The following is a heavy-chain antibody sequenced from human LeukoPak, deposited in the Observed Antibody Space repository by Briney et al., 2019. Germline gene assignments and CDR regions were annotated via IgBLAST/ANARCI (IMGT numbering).Heavy chain of an antibody. CDR2: LSGSGAGT. D-gene: IGHD3-3*01. V-gene: IGHV3-23*01. CDR1: GFTFSDYA. Sequence: PGGSLRLSCAASGFTFSDYALGWFGKAQGGGRGGVVTLSGSGAGTYYSDSVQGRFTISRDNSKRTLFLQMNSLRAEDTAFYYCAKAELGVDTFFDYWGQGTLVTVSS. J-gene: IGHJ4*02. CDR3: AKAELGVDTFFDY.